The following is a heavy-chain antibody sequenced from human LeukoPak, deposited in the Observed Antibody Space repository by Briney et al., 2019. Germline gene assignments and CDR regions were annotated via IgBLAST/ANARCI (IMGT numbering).Heavy chain of an antibody. CDR3: ARQRYYYGSGSAY. CDR1: GYSISSGYY. V-gene: IGHV4-38-2*01. Sequence: PSETLSLTCAVSGYSISSGYYWGWIRQPPGKGLEWIGSIYYNGSTYYNPSLKSRVTISVDTSKNQFSLKLSSVTAADTAVYYCARQRYYYGSGSAYWGQGTLVTVSS. J-gene: IGHJ4*02. CDR2: IYYNGST. D-gene: IGHD3-10*01.